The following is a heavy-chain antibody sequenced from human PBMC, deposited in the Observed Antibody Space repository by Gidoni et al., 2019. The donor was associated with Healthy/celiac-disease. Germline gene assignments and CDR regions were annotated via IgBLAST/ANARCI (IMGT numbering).Heavy chain of an antibody. CDR1: GFTFSSYG. Sequence: HVHLVESGGGVVQPGRSLRLSCAASGFTFSSYGMPWVRQAPGKGLEWGAVIGYDGRNKDYADTVKGRFTISRDNSKNTLYLQMNSLRAEDTAVYYCAGGGAFDYWGQGTLVTVSS. CDR2: IGYDGRNK. V-gene: IGHV3-33*01. D-gene: IGHD3-10*01. CDR3: AGGGAFDY. J-gene: IGHJ4*02.